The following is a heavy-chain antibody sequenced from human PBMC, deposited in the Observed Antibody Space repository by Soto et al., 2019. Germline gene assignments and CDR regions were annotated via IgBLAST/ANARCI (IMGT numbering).Heavy chain of an antibody. CDR3: AAAYSGSYPLWYYFDY. CDR1: GGTFSSYA. D-gene: IGHD1-26*01. V-gene: IGHV1-69*13. J-gene: IGHJ4*02. Sequence: SVKVSCKASGGTFSSYAISWVRQAPGQGLEWMGGIIPIFGTANYAQKFQGRVTITADESASTAYMELSSLRSEDTAVYYCAAAYSGSYPLWYYFDYWGQGTLVT. CDR2: IIPIFGTA.